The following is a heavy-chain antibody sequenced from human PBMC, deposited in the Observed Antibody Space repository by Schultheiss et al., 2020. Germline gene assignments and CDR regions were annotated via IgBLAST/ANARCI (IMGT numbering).Heavy chain of an antibody. CDR2: INSDGSST. D-gene: IGHD3-3*01. CDR3: AEGDDDFWSGFDY. J-gene: IGHJ4*02. V-gene: IGHV3-74*01. CDR1: GFTFSSYW. Sequence: GGSLRLSCAASGFTFSSYWMHWVRQAPGKGLVWVSRINSDGSSTSYADSVKGRFTISRDNAKNTLYLQMNSLRAEDTAVYYCAEGDDDFWSGFDYWGQGTLVTVSS.